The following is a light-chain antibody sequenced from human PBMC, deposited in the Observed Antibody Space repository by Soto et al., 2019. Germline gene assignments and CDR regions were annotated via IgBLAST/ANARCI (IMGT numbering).Light chain of an antibody. V-gene: IGKV3-15*01. J-gene: IGKJ1*01. CDR2: GAS. CDR3: QHYSNWPPWT. Sequence: EVVMTQSPDTLSVSPGERATLSCRASQSISSNLAWYQQKPGQAPRLLIYGASTRATGIPARFRGSGSGTEFTLTISSLQSEDVAVYYCQHYSNWPPWTFGQGTKVEIK. CDR1: QSISSN.